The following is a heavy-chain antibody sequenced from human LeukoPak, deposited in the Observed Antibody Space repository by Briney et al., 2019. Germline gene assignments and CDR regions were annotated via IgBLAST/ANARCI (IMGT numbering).Heavy chain of an antibody. D-gene: IGHD3-10*01. CDR1: GFAFSDDS. V-gene: IGHV3-21*01. J-gene: IGHJ4*02. Sequence: PGGSLRLSCVASGFAFSDDSMNWVRQPPGKGLEWVSSISSSSSYIYYADSVKGRFTISRDNAKNSLYLQMNSLRAEDTAVYYCARDKILWFGESYPPEWDYWGQGTLVTVSS. CDR3: ARDKILWFGESYPPEWDY. CDR2: ISSSSSYI.